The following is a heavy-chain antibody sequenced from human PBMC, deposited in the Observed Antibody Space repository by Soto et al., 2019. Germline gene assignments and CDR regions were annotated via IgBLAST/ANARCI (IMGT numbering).Heavy chain of an antibody. Sequence: PGGSLRLSCAASGFTFSSYSMNWVRQAPGKGLEWVSYISSSSSTIYYADSVKGRFTISRDNAKNSLYLQMNSLRDEDTAVYYCARDISYVDTAMVIWADYWGQGTLVTVSS. V-gene: IGHV3-48*02. J-gene: IGHJ4*02. CDR1: GFTFSSYS. CDR2: ISSSSSTI. D-gene: IGHD5-18*01. CDR3: ARDISYVDTAMVIWADY.